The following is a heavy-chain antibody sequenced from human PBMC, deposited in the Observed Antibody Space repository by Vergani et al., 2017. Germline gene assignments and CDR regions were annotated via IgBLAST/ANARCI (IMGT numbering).Heavy chain of an antibody. Sequence: QVQLVESGGGVVQPGRSLRLSCAASGFTFSSYAMHWVRQAPGKGLEWVAVISYDGSNKYYADSVKGRFTISRDNSKNTLYLQMNSLRAEDTAVYYCAGAIYYDSSGYYFYPGVDYWGQGTLVTVSS. CDR1: GFTFSSYA. CDR2: ISYDGSNK. CDR3: AGAIYYDSSGYYFYPGVDY. D-gene: IGHD3-22*01. J-gene: IGHJ4*02. V-gene: IGHV3-30-3*01.